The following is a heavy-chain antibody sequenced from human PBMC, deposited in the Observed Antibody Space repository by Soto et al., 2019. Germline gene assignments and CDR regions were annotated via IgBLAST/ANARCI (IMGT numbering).Heavy chain of an antibody. CDR1: GFTFSSYA. J-gene: IGHJ3*02. CDR3: ATELSIAAAGWDDAIDI. CDR2: ISYDGSNK. V-gene: IGHV3-30-3*01. D-gene: IGHD6-13*01. Sequence: GGSLRLSCAASGFTFSSYAMHWVRQAPGKGLEWVAVISYDGSNKYYADSVKGRFTISRDNSKNTLYLQMNSLRAEDTAVCYCATELSIAAAGWDDAIDIWGQGTMVTVSS.